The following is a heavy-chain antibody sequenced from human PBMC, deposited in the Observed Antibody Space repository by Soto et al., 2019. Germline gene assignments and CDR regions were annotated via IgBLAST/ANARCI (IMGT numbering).Heavy chain of an antibody. CDR3: ARSVSSVSYYNPYSRYFDY. J-gene: IGHJ4*02. CDR2: ISSSSSYT. D-gene: IGHD3-10*01. CDR1: GFTFSDYY. Sequence: GGSLRLSCAASGFTFSDYYMSWIRQAPGKGLEWVSYISSSSSYTNYADSVKGRFTISRDNAKNSLYLQMNSLRAEDTAVYYCARSVSSVSYYNPYSRYFDYWGQGTLVTVSS. V-gene: IGHV3-11*03.